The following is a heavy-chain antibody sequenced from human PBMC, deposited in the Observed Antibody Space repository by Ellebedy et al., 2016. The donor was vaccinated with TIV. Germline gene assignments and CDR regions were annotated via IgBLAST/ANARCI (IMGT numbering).Heavy chain of an antibody. Sequence: ASVKVSXKASGYTFTSYGISWVRQAPGQGLEWMGWISAYNGNTNYAQKLQGRVTMTTDTSTSTAYMELSSLRSEDTAVYYCARGVKAQQLVRFDYWGQGTLVTVSS. CDR2: ISAYNGNT. CDR1: GYTFTSYG. J-gene: IGHJ4*02. D-gene: IGHD6-13*01. V-gene: IGHV1-18*01. CDR3: ARGVKAQQLVRFDY.